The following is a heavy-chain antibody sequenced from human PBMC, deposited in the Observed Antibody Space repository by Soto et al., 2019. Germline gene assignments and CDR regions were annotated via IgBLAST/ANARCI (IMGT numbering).Heavy chain of an antibody. J-gene: IGHJ5*02. CDR2: ISAYNGNT. D-gene: IGHD2-2*02. Sequence: QVQLVQSGAEVKKPGASVKVSCKAAGYTFTSYGISWVRQAPGQGLEWMGWISAYNGNTNYAQKLQGRVTMTTDTSTSTAYMELRSLRSDDTAVYYWAREGLPAAIVFLGSWFDPWGQGTLVTVSS. CDR3: AREGLPAAIVFLGSWFDP. CDR1: GYTFTSYG. V-gene: IGHV1-18*01.